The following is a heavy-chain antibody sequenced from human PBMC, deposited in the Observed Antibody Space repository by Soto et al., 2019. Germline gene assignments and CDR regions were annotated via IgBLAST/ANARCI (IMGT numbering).Heavy chain of an antibody. D-gene: IGHD3-16*01. CDR3: ARHFYDYLDY. CDR1: GYSFTNYW. J-gene: IGHJ4*02. V-gene: IGHV5-51*01. Sequence: GESLKISCKASGYSFTNYWIGWVRQRPGKGLEWVGIIYPGDSDTRYSPSFQGQVTISVEKYINNAYLQWSSLKASDTAMYYCARHFYDYLDYWGRGNLVTVSS. CDR2: IYPGDSDT.